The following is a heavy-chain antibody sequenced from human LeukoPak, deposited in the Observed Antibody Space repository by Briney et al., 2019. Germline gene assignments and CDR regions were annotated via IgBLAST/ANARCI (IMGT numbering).Heavy chain of an antibody. J-gene: IGHJ4*02. D-gene: IGHD3-22*01. CDR3: ARDDRSYSTDF. Sequence: ASVKVSCKASGYTFTAYQMHWVRQAPGQGLEWMGWISPKSGDSSYAQKFQGRATMTRDTSISIAYMELSRLRSDDTAVYYCARDDRSYSTDFWGQGTLVTISS. V-gene: IGHV1-2*02. CDR1: GYTFTAYQ. CDR2: ISPKSGDS.